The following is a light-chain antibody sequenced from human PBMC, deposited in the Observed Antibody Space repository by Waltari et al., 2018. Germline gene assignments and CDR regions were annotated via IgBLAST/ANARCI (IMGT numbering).Light chain of an antibody. V-gene: IGLV2-8*01. CDR3: TSYAGVDRVI. CDR1: SSDIGAHNG. Sequence: QSALTQPPSASGSPGQSVTISCTGTSSDIGAHNGVAWYQQHPGKAPKLIIFEVNKRPSGVPARFSGSSSGYTASLTVSGLQAADEADYYCTSYAGVDRVIFGGGTKLTVL. CDR2: EVN. J-gene: IGLJ2*01.